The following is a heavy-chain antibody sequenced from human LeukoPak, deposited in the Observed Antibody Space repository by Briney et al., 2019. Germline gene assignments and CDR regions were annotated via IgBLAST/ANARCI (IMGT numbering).Heavy chain of an antibody. J-gene: IGHJ6*02. CDR3: ARDSAWGGAWLDLMDV. D-gene: IGHD3-10*01. V-gene: IGHV4-59*01. Sequence: AETLSLTCRTSGVTLSTNYLSWIRRPPGKGLEWIGNINHEGNTNFNPSLKSRVTLTVDTSKNQVSLKLRSVTGANRAGYSCARDSAWGGAWLDLMDVWGQGTTVIVSS. CDR2: INHEGNT. CDR1: GVTLSTNY.